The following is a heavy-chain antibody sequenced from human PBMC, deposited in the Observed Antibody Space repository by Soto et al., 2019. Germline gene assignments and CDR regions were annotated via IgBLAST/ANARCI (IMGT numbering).Heavy chain of an antibody. Sequence: SETLSLTCTVTGGSMTSGDQYWTWIRHRPGEGLEWVMYINHRGSLYYNPSLKSRVSMSVDTSKNQCSLKLSSVTAADTAVYYCARELPQRQGRNMDVWGQGTTVTVSS. CDR3: ARELPQRQGRNMDV. CDR2: INHRGSL. D-gene: IGHD1-1*01. V-gene: IGHV4-31*03. CDR1: GGSMTSGDQY. J-gene: IGHJ6*02.